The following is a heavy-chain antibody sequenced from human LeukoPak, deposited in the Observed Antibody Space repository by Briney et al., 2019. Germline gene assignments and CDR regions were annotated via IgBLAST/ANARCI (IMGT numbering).Heavy chain of an antibody. CDR2: ISGDGGST. CDR3: AKLFGVGAPEQFDY. D-gene: IGHD1-26*01. V-gene: IGHV3-43*02. CDR1: GFTFDDYA. J-gene: IGHJ4*02. Sequence: GGSLRLSCAASGFTFDDYAMHWVRQAPGKGLEWVSLISGDGGSTYYADSVKGRFTISRDNSKNSLYLQMNSLRTEDTALYYCAKLFGVGAPEQFDYWGREPWSPSPQ.